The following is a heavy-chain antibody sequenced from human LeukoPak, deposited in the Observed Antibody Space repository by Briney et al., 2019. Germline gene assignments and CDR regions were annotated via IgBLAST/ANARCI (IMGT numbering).Heavy chain of an antibody. CDR3: ARARDGYNWGAFDI. Sequence: PGGSLRLSCAASGFTFSSYWMSWVRQAPGKGLEWVANIKQDGSEKYYVDSVKGRFTISRDNAKNSLYPQMNSLRAEDTAVYYCARARDGYNWGAFDIWGQGTMVTVSS. J-gene: IGHJ3*02. V-gene: IGHV3-7*01. D-gene: IGHD5-24*01. CDR2: IKQDGSEK. CDR1: GFTFSSYW.